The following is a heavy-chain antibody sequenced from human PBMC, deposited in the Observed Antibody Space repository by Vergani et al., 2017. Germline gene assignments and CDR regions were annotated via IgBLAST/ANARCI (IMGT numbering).Heavy chain of an antibody. Sequence: QVQLVQSGAEVKKPGSSVKVSCKASGGPFKNSAFSWVRQVPGQGLEWMGRIITFFGTTDYAQKFQGRFTIIADEFTKTVDMQLSNLRSEDTAVYYCVRRNNVVRETDYFDYWGQGILVTVSS. CDR2: IITFFGTT. D-gene: IGHD3-10*01. V-gene: IGHV1-69*13. CDR1: GGPFKNSA. J-gene: IGHJ4*02. CDR3: VRRNNVVRETDYFDY.